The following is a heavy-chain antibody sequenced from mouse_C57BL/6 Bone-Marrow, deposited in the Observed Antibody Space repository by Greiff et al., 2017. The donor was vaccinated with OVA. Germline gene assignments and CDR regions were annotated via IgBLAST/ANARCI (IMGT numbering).Heavy chain of an antibody. CDR2: IYPRSGNT. CDR3: ARWGYDYDDYFDY. V-gene: IGHV1-81*01. J-gene: IGHJ2*01. D-gene: IGHD2-4*01. CDR1: GYTFTSYG. Sequence: VQGVESGAELARPGASVKLSCKASGYTFTSYGISWVKQRTGQGLEWIGEIYPRSGNTYYNEKFKGQATLTADKSSSTAYMELRILTSEDSAVYFCARWGYDYDDYFDYWGQGTTLTVSS.